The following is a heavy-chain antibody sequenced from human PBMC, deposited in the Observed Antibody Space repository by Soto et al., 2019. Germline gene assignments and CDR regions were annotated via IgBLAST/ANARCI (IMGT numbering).Heavy chain of an antibody. CDR1: GFTFSSYA. J-gene: IGHJ6*02. CDR3: ARFIAGGYYYYGMDV. CDR2: ISYDGSNK. V-gene: IGHV3-30-3*01. D-gene: IGHD3-10*01. Sequence: GGSLRLSCAASGFTFSSYAMHWVRQAPGKGLEWVAVISYDGSNKYYADSVKGRFTISRDNSKNTLYLQMNSLRAEDTAVYYWARFIAGGYYYYGMDVWGQGTTVTVSS.